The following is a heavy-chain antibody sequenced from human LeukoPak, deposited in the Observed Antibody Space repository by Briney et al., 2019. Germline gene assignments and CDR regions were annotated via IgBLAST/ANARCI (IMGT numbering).Heavy chain of an antibody. V-gene: IGHV1-18*01. J-gene: IGHJ4*02. CDR3: ARVQTEYSCENF. Sequence: ASVKVSCKLSGSTFTTSGISWVRQSAGHGREWLGWISAYNGNTNYAQKLQGRVTMTTDTSTNTAYMDLRSRSFHDTAVYYCARVQTEYSCENFWGQGTLVTVSS. CDR2: ISAYNGNT. D-gene: IGHD5-18*01. CDR1: GSTFTTSG.